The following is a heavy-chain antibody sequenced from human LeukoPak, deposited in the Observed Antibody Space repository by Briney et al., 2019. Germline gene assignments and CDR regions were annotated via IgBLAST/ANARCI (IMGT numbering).Heavy chain of an antibody. CDR3: ARAVSVAGLIDY. V-gene: IGHV4-31*03. CDR1: GGSISSGGYY. J-gene: IGHJ4*02. CDR2: IYYSGST. D-gene: IGHD6-19*01. Sequence: SETLSLTCTVSGGSISSGGYYWSWIRQHSGKGLEWIGYIYYSGSTYYNPSLKSRVTISVDTSKNQFSLKLSSVTAADTAVYYCARAVSVAGLIDYWGQGTLVTVSS.